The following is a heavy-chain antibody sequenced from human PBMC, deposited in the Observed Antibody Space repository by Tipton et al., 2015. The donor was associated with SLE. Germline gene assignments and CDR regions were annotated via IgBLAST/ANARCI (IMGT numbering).Heavy chain of an antibody. CDR3: ARDSLGFDY. D-gene: IGHD7-27*01. J-gene: IGHJ4*02. V-gene: IGHV4-39*07. CDR1: GGSISSSSYS. CDR2: NYYSGIT. Sequence: LSCTVSGGSISSSSYSWGWIRQPPGKGLEWIGSNYYSGITYYNPSPKSRVTISLVSSRDHFSLNLTSVTAADTAVYYCARDSLGFDYWGQGALVTVSS.